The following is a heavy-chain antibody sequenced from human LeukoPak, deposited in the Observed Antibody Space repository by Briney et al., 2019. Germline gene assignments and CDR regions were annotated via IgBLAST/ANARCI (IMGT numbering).Heavy chain of an antibody. CDR2: IYSGDST. CDR1: GFTVSSNY. J-gene: IGHJ4*02. V-gene: IGHV3-66*01. CDR3: ARADCSGGSCPFDY. Sequence: PGGSLRLSCAGSGFTVSSNYMSWVRQAPGKGLEWVSVIYSGDSTYYADSVKGRFIISRDNSKNTVYLQMNSLRAEDTAVYYCARADCSGGSCPFDYWGQGTLVTVSS. D-gene: IGHD2-15*01.